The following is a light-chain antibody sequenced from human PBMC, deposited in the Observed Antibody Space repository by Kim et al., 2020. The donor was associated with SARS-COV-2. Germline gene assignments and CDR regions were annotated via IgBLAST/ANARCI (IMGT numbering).Light chain of an antibody. V-gene: IGLV3-1*01. CDR3: QAWDSSAAV. CDR1: ALGENF. J-gene: IGLJ3*02. CDR2: RDT. Sequence: SVSPGQTARISCSGDALGENFVSWYQQKPGQSPVVVIYRDTKRPSGIPERFSGSNSGNTATLTISGTQAVDEADYYCQAWDSSAAVFGGGTQLTVL.